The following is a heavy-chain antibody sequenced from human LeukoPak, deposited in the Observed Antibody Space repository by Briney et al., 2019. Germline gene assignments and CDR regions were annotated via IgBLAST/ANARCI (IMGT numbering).Heavy chain of an antibody. V-gene: IGHV3-30*18. J-gene: IGHJ4*02. CDR3: AKSLGFLDY. Sequence: GGSLRLSCAASGFTFSSYGVHWVRQAPGKGLEWVAVISYDGSNKYYADSVKGRFTISRDNSKNTLYLQMNSLRAEDTAVYYCAKSLGFLDYWGQGTLVTVSS. CDR1: GFTFSSYG. D-gene: IGHD3-3*01. CDR2: ISYDGSNK.